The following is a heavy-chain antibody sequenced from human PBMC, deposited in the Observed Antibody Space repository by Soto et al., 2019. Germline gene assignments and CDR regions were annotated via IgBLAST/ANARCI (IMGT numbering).Heavy chain of an antibody. CDR3: ATGLRGYSYGPEY. CDR1: GFTFSSCE. J-gene: IGHJ4*02. D-gene: IGHD2-15*01. Sequence: EVQLVESGGGLVQPGGSLRLSCAASGFTFSSCEMNWVRQAPGKGLEWVSYISNTGNTIFYADSVRGRFTISRDNAKKSLFLHMSSLRAEDTAVYYCATGLRGYSYGPEYWGQGTLVTVSS. CDR2: ISNTGNTI. V-gene: IGHV3-48*03.